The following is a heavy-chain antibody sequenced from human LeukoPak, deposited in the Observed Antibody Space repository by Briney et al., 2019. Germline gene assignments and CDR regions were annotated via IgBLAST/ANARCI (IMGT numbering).Heavy chain of an antibody. CDR1: GGSFSGYY. CDR3: ARRHRDRYNHKWFDP. J-gene: IGHJ5*02. D-gene: IGHD5-24*01. Sequence: SETLPLICAVYGGSFSGYYWSWMRQPPGKGLEWIGQVTHRGSTNYNPSLSGRVTISIATSKNQFSLNLSSVTAADTAVYYCARRHRDRYNHKWFDPWGQGTLVTVSS. CDR2: VTHRGST. V-gene: IGHV4-34*01.